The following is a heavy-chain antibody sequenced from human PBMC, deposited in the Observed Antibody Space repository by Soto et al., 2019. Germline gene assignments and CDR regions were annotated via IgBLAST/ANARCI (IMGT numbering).Heavy chain of an antibody. CDR1: GGSLGSSSYY. Sequence: SETLSLTCTVSGGSLGSSSYYWGWIRQSPGKGLEWIGNIYYSGNTFYNPSLKSRVTISVDTSKNQIYLHLSAVTAADTAIFYCASIAAPGTTHFDFWGQGTLLTVSS. CDR3: ASIAAPGTTHFDF. V-gene: IGHV4-39*01. J-gene: IGHJ4*02. D-gene: IGHD6-13*01. CDR2: IYYSGNT.